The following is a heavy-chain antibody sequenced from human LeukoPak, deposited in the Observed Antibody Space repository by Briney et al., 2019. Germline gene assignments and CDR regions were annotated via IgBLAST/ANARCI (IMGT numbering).Heavy chain of an antibody. CDR1: GFTFDDYA. CDR3: AKDKGGTGDYYFDY. CDR2: ISWNSGSI. J-gene: IGHJ4*02. Sequence: GGSLRLSCAASGFTFDDYAMHWVRQAPGKGLEWVSGISWNSGSIGYADSVKGRFTISRDNAKNSLYLQMNSLRAEDTALYYCAKDKGGTGDYYFDYWGQGTLVTVSS. V-gene: IGHV3-9*01. D-gene: IGHD2-21*02.